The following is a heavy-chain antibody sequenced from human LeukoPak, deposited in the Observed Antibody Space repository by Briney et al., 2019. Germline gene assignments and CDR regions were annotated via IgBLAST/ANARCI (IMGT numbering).Heavy chain of an antibody. CDR1: GFTVSSNY. J-gene: IGHJ6*02. V-gene: IGHV3-66*01. Sequence: PGGSLRLSCAVSGFTVSSNYMSWVRQAPGKGLEWVSVIYSGGSTYYADSVKGRFTISRDNSKNTLYLQMNSLRAEDTAVYYCASGFTIFGVVTDYYYGMDVWGQGTTVTVSS. CDR2: IYSGGST. CDR3: ASGFTIFGVVTDYYYGMDV. D-gene: IGHD3-3*01.